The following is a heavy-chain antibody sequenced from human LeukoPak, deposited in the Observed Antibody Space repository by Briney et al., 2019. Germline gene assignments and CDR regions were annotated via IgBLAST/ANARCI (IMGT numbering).Heavy chain of an antibody. CDR2: IFPGDSDT. J-gene: IGHJ4*02. D-gene: IGHD1/OR15-1a*01. CDR3: ATSESQTRFDY. Sequence: GESLQISCKGSGYSFTTCWIGWVRQMPGKGLEWIGIIFPGDSDTTYSPSLQGQVTISADKSINTAYLQWSSLRASDTAMYYCATSESQTRFDYWGQGTPVTVSS. V-gene: IGHV5-51*01. CDR1: GYSFTTCW.